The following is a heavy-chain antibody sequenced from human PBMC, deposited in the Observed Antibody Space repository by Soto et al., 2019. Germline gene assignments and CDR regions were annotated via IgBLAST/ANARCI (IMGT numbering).Heavy chain of an antibody. D-gene: IGHD6-13*01. J-gene: IGHJ1*01. CDR1: GFTVSYYW. V-gene: IGHV3-74*01. Sequence: EVQLVESGGGLVQPGGSLRLSCAASGFTVSYYWMHWVRQAPGKGLVWVSRMTSDGGNTYADSVKGRFTNSRDNAKNTLYLQMNSLRAEDTAVYYCAREDISSPSYFQHWGQGTLVTVSS. CDR3: AREDISSPSYFQH. CDR2: MTSDGGNT.